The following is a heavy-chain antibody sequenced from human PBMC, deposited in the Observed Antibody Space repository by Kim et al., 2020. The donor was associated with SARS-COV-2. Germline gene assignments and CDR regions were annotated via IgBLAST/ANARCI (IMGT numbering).Heavy chain of an antibody. CDR1: GGSISSGSYY. V-gene: IGHV4-61*02. CDR2: IYTSGST. Sequence: SETLSLTCTVSGGSISSGSYYWSWIRQPAGKGLEWIGRIYTSGSTNYNPSLKSRVTISVDTSKNQFSLKLSSVTAADTAVYYCASSAMPAWLVSWGQGTLVTVSS. D-gene: IGHD2-2*01. CDR3: ASSAMPAWLVS. J-gene: IGHJ4*02.